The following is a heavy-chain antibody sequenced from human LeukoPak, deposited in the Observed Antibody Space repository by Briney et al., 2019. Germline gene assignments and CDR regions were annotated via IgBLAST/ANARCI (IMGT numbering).Heavy chain of an antibody. CDR2: ISGSGGST. V-gene: IGHV3-23*01. J-gene: IGHJ4*02. CDR1: GFTFSSYA. CDR3: AKDGLPVVAATFVY. Sequence: GRSLRLSCAASGFTFSSYAMSWVRQAPGKGLEWVSAISGSGGSTYYADSVKGRFTISRDNSKNTLYLQMNSLRAEDTAVYYCAKDGLPVVAATFVYWGQGTLVTVSS. D-gene: IGHD2-15*01.